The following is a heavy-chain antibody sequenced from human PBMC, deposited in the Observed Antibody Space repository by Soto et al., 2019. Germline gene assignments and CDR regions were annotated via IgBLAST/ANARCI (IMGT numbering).Heavy chain of an antibody. Sequence: QITLKESGPTLVKPTQTLTLTCTVSGFSLTSRGMTVGWIRQPPGKAPEWLALNTKYSPSLQSRLTFTKDTSKNQVVLTMTNMDPVDTATYYCTLRQDTSRGPIYWGQGVMVTVSS. CDR3: TLRQDTSRGPIY. CDR2: NTK. J-gene: IGHJ4*02. V-gene: IGHV2-5*01. D-gene: IGHD6-13*01. CDR1: GFSLTSRGMT.